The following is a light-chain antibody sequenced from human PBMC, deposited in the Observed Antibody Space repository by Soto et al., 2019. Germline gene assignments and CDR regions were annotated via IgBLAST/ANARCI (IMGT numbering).Light chain of an antibody. CDR1: SSDVGGYNY. CDR2: DVS. CDR3: CSYAGSYTSKV. Sequence: QSVLTQPRSVSGSPGQSVTISCTGTSSDVGGYNYVSWYQQHPGKAPKLMIYDVSKRPPGVPDRFSGSKSGNTASLTISGLQAEDEADYYCCSYAGSYTSKVFGTGTKVPS. J-gene: IGLJ1*01. V-gene: IGLV2-11*01.